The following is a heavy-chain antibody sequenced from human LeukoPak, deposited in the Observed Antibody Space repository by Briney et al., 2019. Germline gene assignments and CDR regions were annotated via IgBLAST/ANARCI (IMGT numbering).Heavy chain of an antibody. D-gene: IGHD3-3*01. J-gene: IGHJ4*02. CDR2: INPNSGGT. CDR3: ARARGMYYDFWSGYYVFDY. V-gene: IGHV1-2*02. CDR1: GYTFTGYY. Sequence: ASVKVSCKASGYTFTGYYMHWVRQAPAQGLEWMGWINPNSGGTNYAQKFQGRVTMTRDTSISTAYMELSRLRSDDTAVYYCARARGMYYDFWSGYYVFDYWGQGTLVTVSS.